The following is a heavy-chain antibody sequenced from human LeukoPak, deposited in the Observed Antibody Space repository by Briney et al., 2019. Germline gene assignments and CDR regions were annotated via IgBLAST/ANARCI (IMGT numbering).Heavy chain of an antibody. CDR3: AKATGSGWAYYGMDV. CDR2: ISWNSGSI. Sequence: PGRSLRLSCAASGFTFDDYAMHWVRQAPGKGLEWVSGISWNSGSIGYADSVKGRFTISRDNAKNSLYLQMNSLRAEDTALYYCAKATGSGWAYYGMDVWGQGTTVTVSS. J-gene: IGHJ6*02. V-gene: IGHV3-9*01. CDR1: GFTFDDYA. D-gene: IGHD6-19*01.